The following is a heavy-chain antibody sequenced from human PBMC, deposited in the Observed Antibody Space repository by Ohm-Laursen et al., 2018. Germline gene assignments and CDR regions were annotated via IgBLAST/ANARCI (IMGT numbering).Heavy chain of an antibody. V-gene: IGHV1-69*05. CDR2: IIPIFGTA. CDR3: ARAVRYQLLSDP. CDR1: GGTFSSYA. J-gene: IGHJ5*02. Sequence: SVKVSCKASGGTFSSYAISWVRQAPGQGLEWMGGIIPIFGTANYAQKFQGRVTMTRNTSISTAYMELYSLTSEDTATYYCARAVRYQLLSDPWGQGTLVTVSS. D-gene: IGHD4-23*01.